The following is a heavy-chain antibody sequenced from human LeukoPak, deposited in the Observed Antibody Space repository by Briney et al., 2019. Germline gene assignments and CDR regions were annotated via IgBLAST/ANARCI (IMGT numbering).Heavy chain of an antibody. D-gene: IGHD6-19*01. CDR1: GGSISSYY. CDR2: IYHSGST. Sequence: SETLSLTCTVSGGSISSYYWSWIRQPPGKGLEWIGYIYHSGSTNYNPSLKSRVTMSLDTSKNQFSLKLSSVTAADTAVYYCARHEEQWLGKRKTNWFDPWGQGTLVTVSS. V-gene: IGHV4-59*08. J-gene: IGHJ5*02. CDR3: ARHEEQWLGKRKTNWFDP.